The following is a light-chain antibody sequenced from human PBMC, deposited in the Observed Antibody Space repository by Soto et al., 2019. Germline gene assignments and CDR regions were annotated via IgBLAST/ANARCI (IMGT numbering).Light chain of an antibody. CDR1: SSDVGGYNF. Sequence: QSALTQPRSVSGSPGQSVTISCTGTSSDVGGYNFVSWYQQHPGKAPKLMIYDVSQRPSGVPDRFSASKSGNTASLTISGLQAEDEADYYCCSYAGSDTLFGGGTQLTVL. J-gene: IGLJ2*01. V-gene: IGLV2-11*01. CDR3: CSYAGSDTL. CDR2: DVS.